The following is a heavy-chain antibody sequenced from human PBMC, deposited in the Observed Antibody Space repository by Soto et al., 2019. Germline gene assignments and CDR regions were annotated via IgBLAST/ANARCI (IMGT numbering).Heavy chain of an antibody. D-gene: IGHD3-22*01. CDR1: GFTFSSYG. J-gene: IGHJ6*02. CDR3: AKLMNYYDSSGYYYYYYYGMDV. V-gene: IGHV3-30*18. Sequence: GGSLRLSCAASGFTFSSYGMHWVRQAPGKGLEWVAVISYDGSNKYYADSVKGRFTISRDNSKNTLYLQMSSLRAEDTAVYYCAKLMNYYDSSGYYYYYYYGMDVWGQGTTVTVSS. CDR2: ISYDGSNK.